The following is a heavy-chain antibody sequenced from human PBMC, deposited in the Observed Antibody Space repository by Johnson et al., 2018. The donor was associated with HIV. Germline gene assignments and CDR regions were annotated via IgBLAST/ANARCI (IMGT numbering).Heavy chain of an antibody. CDR1: GFTVSRNY. CDR2: MYSGGSP. V-gene: IGHV3-66*01. CDR3: ASREPYYYDSSGYLAFDI. Sequence: EVQLVESGGGLVQPGGSLRLSCAASGFTVSRNYMSWVRQAPGKGLEWVSVMYSGGSPYHADSVQGRFTISRDNSKNQLYLQMNSLRAEDTAAYSCASREPYYYDSSGYLAFDIWGQGTMVTVSS. J-gene: IGHJ3*02. D-gene: IGHD3-22*01.